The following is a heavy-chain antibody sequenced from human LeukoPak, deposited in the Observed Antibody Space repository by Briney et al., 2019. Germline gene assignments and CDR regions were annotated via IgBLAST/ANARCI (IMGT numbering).Heavy chain of an antibody. J-gene: IGHJ5*02. D-gene: IGHD2-8*01. CDR2: IIPILGIA. CDR3: ARDALYEMTNWFDL. V-gene: IGHV1-69*04. Sequence: SVKVSCKASGGTFSSYAISWVRQAPGQGLEWMGRIIPILGIANYAQKFQGRVTITADKSTSTAYMELSSLRSEDTAVYYCARDALYEMTNWFDLWGQGTLVTVSS. CDR1: GGTFSSYA.